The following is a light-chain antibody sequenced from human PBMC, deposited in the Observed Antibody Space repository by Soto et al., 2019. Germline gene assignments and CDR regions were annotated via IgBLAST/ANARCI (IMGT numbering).Light chain of an antibody. CDR1: QSVSSSY. V-gene: IGKV3D-15*01. J-gene: IGKJ1*01. CDR3: QQYNNWPLS. Sequence: EIVLTQSPGTLSLSPGERATLSCRASQSVSSSYLAWYQQKPGQAPRLLIYGASTRATGIPARFSGIGSGTEFTLTISSLQSEDFAVYYCQQYNNWPLSFGQGTMVDIK. CDR2: GAS.